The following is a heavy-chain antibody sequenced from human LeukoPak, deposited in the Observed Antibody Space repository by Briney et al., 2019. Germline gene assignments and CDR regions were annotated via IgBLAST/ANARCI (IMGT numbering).Heavy chain of an antibody. CDR3: ATLTGGDDAFDI. CDR1: GGSLSSYY. V-gene: IGHV4-59*01. CDR2: VYYSGST. Sequence: PSETLSLTCTVSGGSLSSYYWSWIRQPPGKGLQWIGYVYYSGSTNYNPSLTSRVTISVDTSKNQFSLKLNSVTPADTAVYYCATLTGGDDAFDIWGQGTMVTVSS. J-gene: IGHJ3*02. D-gene: IGHD4-23*01.